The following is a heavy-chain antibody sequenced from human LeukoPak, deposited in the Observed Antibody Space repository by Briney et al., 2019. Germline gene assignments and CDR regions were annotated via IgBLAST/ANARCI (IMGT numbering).Heavy chain of an antibody. Sequence: PSETLSLTCAVYGGSFSGYYWSWIRQPPGKGLEWIGYIYYSGSTNYNPSLKSRVTISVDTSKNQFSLKLSSVTAADTAVYYCARSRSPRYNWNYWDYWGQGTLVTVSS. V-gene: IGHV4-59*01. CDR3: ARSRSPRYNWNYWDY. CDR2: IYYSGST. CDR1: GGSFSGYY. D-gene: IGHD1-20*01. J-gene: IGHJ4*02.